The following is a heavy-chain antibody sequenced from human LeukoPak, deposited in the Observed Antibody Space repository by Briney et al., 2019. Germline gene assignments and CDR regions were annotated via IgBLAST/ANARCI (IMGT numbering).Heavy chain of an antibody. V-gene: IGHV3-23*01. Sequence: GGSLRLSCAASGFTFSSYAMSWVRQAPGKGLEWVSGISGSGGSTYYAHSVKGRFTISRDNSKNTLYLQMNSLRAEDTAVYYCAKRDGYCSSTSCLYYYYMDVWGKGTTVTVSS. CDR2: ISGSGGST. CDR1: GFTFSSYA. D-gene: IGHD2-2*01. J-gene: IGHJ6*03. CDR3: AKRDGYCSSTSCLYYYYMDV.